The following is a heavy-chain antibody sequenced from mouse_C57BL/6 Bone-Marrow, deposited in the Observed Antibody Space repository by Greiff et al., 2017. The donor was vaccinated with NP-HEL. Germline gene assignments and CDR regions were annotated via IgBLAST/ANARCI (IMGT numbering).Heavy chain of an antibody. D-gene: IGHD1-1*01. CDR3: TRDYYGSSYGDYFDY. J-gene: IGHJ2*01. Sequence: DVKLQESGTVLARPGASVKMSCKTSGYTFTSYWMHWVKQRPGQGLEWIGAIYPGNSDTSYNQKFKGKAKLTAVTSASTAYMELSSLTNEDSAVYYCTRDYYGSSYGDYFDYWGQGTTLTVSS. CDR2: IYPGNSDT. V-gene: IGHV1-5*01. CDR1: GYTFTSYW.